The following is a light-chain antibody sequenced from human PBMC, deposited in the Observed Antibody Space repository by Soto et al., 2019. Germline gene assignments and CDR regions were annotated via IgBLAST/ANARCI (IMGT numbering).Light chain of an antibody. CDR2: GAS. Sequence: IVLTHSLGTLSWSPRERAPLSCISSQRVDDSHIAWYQLRPGQAPRLLIYGASSRATGIPDRFSGSGSGTDFTLTISRLEPEDFAVYYCQHYGISPITFGHGTLLAT. CDR1: QRVDDSH. CDR3: QHYGISPIT. V-gene: IGKV3-20*01. J-gene: IGKJ5*01.